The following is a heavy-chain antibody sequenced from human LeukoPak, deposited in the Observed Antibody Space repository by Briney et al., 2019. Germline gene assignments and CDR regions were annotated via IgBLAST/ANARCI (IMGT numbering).Heavy chain of an antibody. J-gene: IGHJ5*02. V-gene: IGHV3-30*18. CDR1: GFTFSSYG. CDR2: ISYDGSNK. Sequence: PGGSLRLSCAASGFTFSSYGMHWVRQAPGKGLEWVAVISYDGSNKYYADSVKGRFTISRDNSKHTLYLQMNSLRAEDTAVYYCAKDLKRYSYGHPGPWGQGTLVTVSS. CDR3: AKDLKRYSYGHPGP. D-gene: IGHD5-18*01.